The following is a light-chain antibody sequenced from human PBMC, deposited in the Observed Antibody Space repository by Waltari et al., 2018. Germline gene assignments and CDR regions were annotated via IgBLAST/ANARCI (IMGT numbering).Light chain of an antibody. CDR1: SSDIGSYNF. V-gene: IGLV2-23*02. Sequence: QSALTQPAAVSGSPGQSITISCTGTSSDIGSYNFFSWYQQHPGKAPKLMIHEVNKRPSGISDRFSGSKSGNTASLTISGLQAEDEADYYCCSHAGSGTVIFGGGTELTVL. CDR2: EVN. J-gene: IGLJ2*01. CDR3: CSHAGSGTVI.